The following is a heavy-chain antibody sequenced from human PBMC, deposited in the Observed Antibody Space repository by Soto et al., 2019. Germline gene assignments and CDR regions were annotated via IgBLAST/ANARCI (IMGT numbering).Heavy chain of an antibody. J-gene: IGHJ5*01. CDR2: ISASVSST. Sequence: XGSLLLTFAVSRVTFGSFSLTWVRQAPGKGLEWVSAISASVSSTYYADSVKGRFTISRDSSKNALYLQMNSRRAEDTAVYYCARGAATSDAWGHGTLVTVSS. D-gene: IGHD1-26*01. CDR1: RVTFGSFS. CDR3: ARGAATSDA. V-gene: IGHV3-23*01.